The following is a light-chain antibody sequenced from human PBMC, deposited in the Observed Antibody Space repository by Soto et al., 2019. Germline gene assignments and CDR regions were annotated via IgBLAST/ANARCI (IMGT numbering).Light chain of an antibody. V-gene: IGLV2-14*01. CDR1: SSDVGGYNY. Sequence: SALTQPASVSGSPGQSSTISCTGTSSDVGGYNYVSWYQQHPGKAPKLMIYEVSNRPSGVSNRFSGSKSGNTASLTISGLQAEDEAYYYCSSYTSSSTRVFVGGTKLTVL. CDR2: EVS. J-gene: IGLJ3*02. CDR3: SSYTSSSTRV.